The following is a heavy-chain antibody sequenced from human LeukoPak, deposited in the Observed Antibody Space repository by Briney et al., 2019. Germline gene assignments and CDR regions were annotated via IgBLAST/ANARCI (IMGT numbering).Heavy chain of an antibody. V-gene: IGHV4-59*12. CDR3: ARSPTKRVTDDY. J-gene: IGHJ4*02. Sequence: SETLSLTCTVSGGSISSYYWSWIRQPPGKGLEWIGYIYYSGSTNYNPSLKSRVTISVDTSKNQFSLKLRSVTAADTAVYFCARSPTKRVTDDYWGQGTLVTVSS. CDR1: GGSISSYY. D-gene: IGHD5-18*01. CDR2: IYYSGST.